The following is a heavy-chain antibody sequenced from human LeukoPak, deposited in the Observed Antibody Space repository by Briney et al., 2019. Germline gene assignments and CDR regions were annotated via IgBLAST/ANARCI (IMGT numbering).Heavy chain of an antibody. V-gene: IGHV3-73*01. Sequence: GGSLRLSCAASGFSFSDCDMHWVRQAPGKGLEWVGRIGGKPKGYATAYAASVKGGFTISRDESKNTAYLQMNSLRPEDKAVYYWTTYSSGHHWGQGTLVTVSS. J-gene: IGHJ5*02. CDR3: TTYSSGHH. CDR2: IGGKPKGYAT. CDR1: GFSFSDCD. D-gene: IGHD6-19*01.